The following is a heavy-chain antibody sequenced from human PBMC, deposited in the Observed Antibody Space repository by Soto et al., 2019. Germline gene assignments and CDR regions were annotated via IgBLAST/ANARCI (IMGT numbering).Heavy chain of an antibody. CDR1: GFTFSSYW. CDR3: AREPTHITGTTGGFDD. CDR2: INSDGSRT. V-gene: IGHV3-74*01. J-gene: IGHJ4*02. Sequence: EVQLVESGGGLVQPGGSLRLSCAASGFTFSSYWMHWVRQAPGKGLVWVSRINSDGSRTSYADSVKCRFTISRDNAKNTLYLQRNSLRHEDTGVYYCAREPTHITGTTGGFDDWGQGTLVTVST. D-gene: IGHD1-20*01.